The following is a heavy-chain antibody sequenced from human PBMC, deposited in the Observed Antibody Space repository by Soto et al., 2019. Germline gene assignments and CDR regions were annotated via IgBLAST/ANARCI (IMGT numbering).Heavy chain of an antibody. CDR1: GFTFSSYA. D-gene: IGHD2-2*01. J-gene: IGHJ5*02. CDR2: ISGSGGST. CDR3: AKAGGPAASRWGRAWFDP. Sequence: EVQLLESGGGLVQPGGSLRLSCAASGFTFSSYAMSWVRQAPGKGLEWVSAISGSGGSTYYADSVKGRFTISRDNSKTTLYLQMNSLRAEDTAVYYCAKAGGPAASRWGRAWFDPWGQGTLVTVSS. V-gene: IGHV3-23*01.